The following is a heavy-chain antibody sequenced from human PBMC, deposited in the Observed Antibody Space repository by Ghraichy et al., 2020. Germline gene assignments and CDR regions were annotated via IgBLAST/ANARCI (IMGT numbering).Heavy chain of an antibody. J-gene: IGHJ3*02. CDR1: GFTFSSYS. CDR3: ARDEKLGTIFFSGDAFDI. V-gene: IGHV3-48*02. CDR2: ISSSSSTI. D-gene: IGHD3-9*01. Sequence: GSLRLSCAASGFTFSSYSMNWVRQAPGKGLEWVSYISSSSSTIYYADSVKGRFTISRDNAKNSLYLQMNSLRDEYTAVYYCARDEKLGTIFFSGDAFDIWGQGTMVTVSS.